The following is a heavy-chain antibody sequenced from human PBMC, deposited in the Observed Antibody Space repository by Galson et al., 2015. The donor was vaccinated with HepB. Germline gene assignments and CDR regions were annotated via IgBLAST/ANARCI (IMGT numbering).Heavy chain of an antibody. D-gene: IGHD3-10*01. CDR1: RFTFSSYG. J-gene: IGHJ6*02. Sequence: SLRLSCAAPRFTFSSYGMHWVRQAPGKGLGWVAFIWYDGNNKFYADSVKGRFAISRDNSKSILYLQMNSLRGDDTAVYYCANARVHVTMVRGVIINADYSYGMDVWGQGTTVTVSS. CDR2: IWYDGNNK. V-gene: IGHV3-30*02. CDR3: ANARVHVTMVRGVIINADYSYGMDV.